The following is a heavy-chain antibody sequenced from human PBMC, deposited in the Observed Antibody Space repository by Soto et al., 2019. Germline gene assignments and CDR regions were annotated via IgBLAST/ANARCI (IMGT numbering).Heavy chain of an antibody. D-gene: IGHD3-22*01. CDR1: GFTFSSYA. Sequence: GGSLRLSCAASGFTFSSYAMSWVRQAPGKGLEWVSAISGSGGSTYYADSVKGRFTISRDNSKNTLYLQMNSLRAEDTAVYYCATGEYYDSSGYYSNAFDIRGQGTMVTVSS. CDR2: ISGSGGST. V-gene: IGHV3-23*01. J-gene: IGHJ3*02. CDR3: ATGEYYDSSGYYSNAFDI.